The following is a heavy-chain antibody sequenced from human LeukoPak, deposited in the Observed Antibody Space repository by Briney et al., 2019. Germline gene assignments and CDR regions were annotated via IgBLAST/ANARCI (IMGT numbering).Heavy chain of an antibody. CDR2: IYYSGST. D-gene: IGHD1-7*01. CDR3: ARDLTGTSLFDY. CDR1: GGSISSGDCY. V-gene: IGHV4-30-4*08. J-gene: IGHJ4*02. Sequence: SETVSLTCTVSGGSISSGDCYWSWIRQPPGKGLEWIGYIYYSGSTYYNPSLKSRVTISVDTSKNQFSLKLSSVTAADTAVYYCARDLTGTSLFDYWGQGTLVTVSS.